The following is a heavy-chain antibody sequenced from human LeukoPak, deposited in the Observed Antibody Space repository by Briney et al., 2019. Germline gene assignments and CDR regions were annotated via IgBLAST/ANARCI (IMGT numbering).Heavy chain of an antibody. D-gene: IGHD3-22*01. J-gene: IGHJ4*02. CDR1: GFTSSENW. CDR2: INRDGSST. CDR3: AKRFGHSSGYYSYADY. V-gene: IGHV3-74*01. Sequence: PGGSLRLSCAASGFTSSENWMHWVRQGPGKGLVWVSRINRDGSSTSYADSVKGRFTISRDNAKNTLYLQMNSLRAEDTAVYYCAKRFGHSSGYYSYADYWGQGTLVTVSS.